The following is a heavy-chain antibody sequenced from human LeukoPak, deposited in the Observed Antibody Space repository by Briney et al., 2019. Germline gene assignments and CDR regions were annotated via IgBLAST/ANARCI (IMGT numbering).Heavy chain of an antibody. D-gene: IGHD6-13*01. CDR2: ISSSGGTI. CDR3: AREKRKQQLWAHYYYGMDV. J-gene: IGHJ6*02. V-gene: IGHV3-11*04. CDR1: GFTFCDYY. Sequence: PGGSLRLSCAASGFTFCDYYMSWIRQAPGKGLEWVSYISSSGGTIYYADSVKGRFAISRDNAKNSLYLQMNSLRAEDTAVYFCAREKRKQQLWAHYYYGMDVWGQGTTVTVSS.